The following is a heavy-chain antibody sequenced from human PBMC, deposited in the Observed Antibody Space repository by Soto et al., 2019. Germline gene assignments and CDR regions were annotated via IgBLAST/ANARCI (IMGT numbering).Heavy chain of an antibody. Sequence: LGESLKISCKGSGYSFTSYWISWVRQMPGKGLEWMGRIDPSDSYTNYSPSFQGHVTISADKSISTAYLQWSSLKASDTAMYYCARDLTGPNFVVVTAGSYYYGMDVWGQGTTVTVSS. J-gene: IGHJ6*02. CDR1: GYSFTSYW. CDR2: IDPSDSYT. V-gene: IGHV5-10-1*01. D-gene: IGHD2-21*02. CDR3: ARDLTGPNFVVVTAGSYYYGMDV.